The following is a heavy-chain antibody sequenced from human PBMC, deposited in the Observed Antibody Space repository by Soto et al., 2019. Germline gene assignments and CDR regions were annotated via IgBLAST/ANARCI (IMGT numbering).Heavy chain of an antibody. CDR1: GFTFSTYA. D-gene: IGHD1-26*01. J-gene: IGHJ4*02. V-gene: IGHV3-23*01. CDR3: ANDRSGSYFSVMVIDF. Sequence: EVQLLESGGGLVHPGGSLRLSCVASGFTFSTYAMSWVRQAPGKGLEWVSSVSGSGGTTYYADSVKGRFTISRDNSKNTRYLQMNSLGVEDTAVYYCANDRSGSYFSVMVIDFWGQGDLVTVS. CDR2: VSGSGGTT.